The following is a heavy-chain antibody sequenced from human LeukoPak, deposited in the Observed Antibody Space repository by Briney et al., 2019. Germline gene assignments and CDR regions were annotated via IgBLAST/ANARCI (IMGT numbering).Heavy chain of an antibody. Sequence: PGGSLRLSCAASGFTFSSYSMYWVRQAPGKGLEWVSSISSSSSYIYYADSVKGRFTISRDNAENSLYLQMNSLRAEDTAVYYCARDRGIAAAGRSNYFDYWGQGTLVTVSS. V-gene: IGHV3-21*01. CDR3: ARDRGIAAAGRSNYFDY. D-gene: IGHD6-13*01. CDR2: ISSSSSYI. J-gene: IGHJ4*02. CDR1: GFTFSSYS.